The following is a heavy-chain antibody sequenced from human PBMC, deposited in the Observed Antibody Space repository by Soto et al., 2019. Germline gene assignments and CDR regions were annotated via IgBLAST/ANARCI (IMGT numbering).Heavy chain of an antibody. CDR3: ARDLGARGYSGYDPSPFDY. Sequence: GGSLRLSCAASGFTFSSYSMNWVRQAPGKGLELVSSISSSSSYIYYADSVKGRFTISRDNAKNSLYLQMNSLRAEDTAVYYCARDLGARGYSGYDPSPFDYWGQGTLVTVSS. D-gene: IGHD5-12*01. J-gene: IGHJ4*02. CDR1: GFTFSSYS. V-gene: IGHV3-21*01. CDR2: ISSSSSYI.